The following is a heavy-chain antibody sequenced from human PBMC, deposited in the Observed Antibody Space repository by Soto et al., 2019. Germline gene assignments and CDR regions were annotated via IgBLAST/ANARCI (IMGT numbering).Heavy chain of an antibody. V-gene: IGHV4-31*03. D-gene: IGHD3-9*01. CDR3: ARTYDILTGYLGYNWFDP. J-gene: IGHJ5*02. CDR2: IYYSGST. Sequence: SETLSLTCTVSGGSISSGGYYWSWIRQHPGKGLEWIGYIYYSGSTYYNPSLKSRVTISVDTSKNQFSLKLSSVTAADTAVYYCARTYDILTGYLGYNWFDPWGQGTLVTVSS. CDR1: GGSISSGGYY.